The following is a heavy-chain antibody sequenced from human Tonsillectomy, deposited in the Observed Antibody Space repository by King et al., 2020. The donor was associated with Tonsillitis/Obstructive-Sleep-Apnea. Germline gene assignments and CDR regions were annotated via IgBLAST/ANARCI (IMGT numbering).Heavy chain of an antibody. CDR3: ARVAGDGDYVHWYFDL. CDR2: INHSGST. CDR1: GGSFSGYY. D-gene: IGHD4-17*01. V-gene: IGHV4-34*01. Sequence: VQLQQWGAGLLKPSETLSLTCAVYGGSFSGYYWSWIRQPPGKGLEWIGEINHSGSTNYNPSLKSRVTISVDTSKNQFSLKLSSATAADPAVYYCARVAGDGDYVHWYFDLWGRGTLVTVSS. J-gene: IGHJ2*01.